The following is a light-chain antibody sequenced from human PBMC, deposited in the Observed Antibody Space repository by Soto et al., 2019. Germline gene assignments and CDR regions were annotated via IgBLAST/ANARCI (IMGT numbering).Light chain of an antibody. V-gene: IGLV2-8*01. J-gene: IGLJ2*01. CDR2: EVN. CDR1: SSDVGTYNH. Sequence: QSALTQPPSASGFPGQSVTISCTGTSSDVGTYNHVFWYQHHPGRAPKLMIFEVNKRPSGVPDRFSGSKSGNTASLTVSGLQADDEAEYYCSSYAGGNNYVIFGGGTKLTVL. CDR3: SSYAGGNNYVI.